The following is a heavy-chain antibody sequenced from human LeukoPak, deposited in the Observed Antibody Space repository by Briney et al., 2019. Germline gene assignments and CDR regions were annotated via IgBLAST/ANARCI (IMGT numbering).Heavy chain of an antibody. CDR2: ISSSSYI. V-gene: IGHV3-21*01. D-gene: IGHD3-16*01. CDR3: ARDGSYGGLLDY. CDR1: GFTFSSYS. J-gene: IGHJ4*02. Sequence: PGGSLRLSCAASGFTFSSYSMNWVRQASGKGLEWVSSISSSSYIYYADSVKGRFTISRDNAKNSLYLQMNSLRAEDTAVYYCARDGSYGGLLDYWGQGTLVTVSS.